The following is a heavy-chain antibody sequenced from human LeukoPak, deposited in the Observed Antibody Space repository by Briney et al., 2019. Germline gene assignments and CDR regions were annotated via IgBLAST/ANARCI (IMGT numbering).Heavy chain of an antibody. V-gene: IGHV1-2*02. CDR1: GYTFTGDF. J-gene: IGHJ3*02. Sequence: GASVKVSCKASGYTFTGDFMHWVRQAPGQGLEWMGWINPNSGGTNYAQKFQGRVTMTRDTSISTAYMELSRLRSDDTAVYYCARVRSSSIAARPAPDAFDIWGQGTMVTVSS. CDR3: ARVRSSSIAARPAPDAFDI. D-gene: IGHD6-6*01. CDR2: INPNSGGT.